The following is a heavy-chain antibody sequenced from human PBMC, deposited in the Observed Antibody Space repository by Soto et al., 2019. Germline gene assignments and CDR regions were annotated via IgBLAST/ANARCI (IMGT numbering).Heavy chain of an antibody. CDR1: GYAFTTYG. CDR3: ARGRYGDY. CDR2: ISAHNGNT. D-gene: IGHD1-1*01. V-gene: IGHV1-18*01. Sequence: QVHLVQSGAEVKKPGASVKVSCKASGYAFTTYGITWVRQAPGQGLEWMGWISAHNGNTNYAQKLQGRVTVTRDTSTSRAYMELRSLRYDDTAVYYCARGRYGDYWGQGALVTVSS. J-gene: IGHJ4*02.